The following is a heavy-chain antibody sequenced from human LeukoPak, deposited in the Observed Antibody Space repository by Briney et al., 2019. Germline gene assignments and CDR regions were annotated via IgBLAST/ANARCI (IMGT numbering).Heavy chain of an antibody. CDR3: ARAPQVMIVDPYAFDI. CDR2: ISWNSGSI. J-gene: IGHJ3*02. V-gene: IGHV3-9*01. CDR1: GFTFDDYA. Sequence: GGSLRLSCAASGFTFDDYAMHWVRQAPGKGLEWVSGISWNSGSIGYADSVKGRFTISRDNAKNSLYLQMNSLRAEDTAVYYCARAPQVMIVDPYAFDIWGQGTMVTVSS. D-gene: IGHD3-22*01.